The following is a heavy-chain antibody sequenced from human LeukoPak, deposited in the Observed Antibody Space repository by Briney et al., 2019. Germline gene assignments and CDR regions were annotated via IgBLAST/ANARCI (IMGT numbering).Heavy chain of an antibody. CDR3: VREYYDSSGSPYFDY. V-gene: IGHV3-74*01. D-gene: IGHD3-22*01. CDR1: GFTFSSYW. J-gene: IGHJ4*02. Sequence: GGSLRLSCAASGFTFSSYWMHWVRQAPGKGLVWVSRINSDGSSTTYGDSVKGRFTISRDNAKNTLYMYIHSLRAEDTAVYYCVREYYDSSGSPYFDYWGQGTLVTVSS. CDR2: INSDGSST.